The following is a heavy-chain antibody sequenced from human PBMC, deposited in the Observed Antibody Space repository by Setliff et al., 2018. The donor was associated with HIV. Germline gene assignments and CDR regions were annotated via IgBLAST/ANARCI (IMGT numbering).Heavy chain of an antibody. V-gene: IGHV3-66*02. CDR1: GFTVSSNY. CDR3: AKSSFRFFEDLSDWYFDL. Sequence: PGGSLRLSCATSGFTVSSNYMNWVRQAPGKGLEWVSIIYSGGTTYYADSVKGRFTISKDNSKNTVFLQMNNLRVEDTALYYCAKSSFRFFEDLSDWYFDLWGRGTLVTVSS. CDR2: IYSGGTT. J-gene: IGHJ2*01. D-gene: IGHD3-16*02.